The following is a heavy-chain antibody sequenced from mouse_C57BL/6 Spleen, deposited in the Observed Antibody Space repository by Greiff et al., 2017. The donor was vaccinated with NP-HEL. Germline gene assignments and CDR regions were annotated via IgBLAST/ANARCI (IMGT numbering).Heavy chain of an antibody. CDR2: INPSTGGT. V-gene: IGHV1-42*01. Sequence: VQLQQSGPELVKPGASVKISCKASGYSFTGYYMNWVKQSPEKSLEWIGEINPSTGGTTYNQKFKAKATLTVDKSSSTAYMQLKSLTSEDSAVYYCARGYYYGSSYEWGQGTLVTVSA. J-gene: IGHJ3*02. CDR1: GYSFTGYY. D-gene: IGHD1-1*01. CDR3: ARGYYYGSSYE.